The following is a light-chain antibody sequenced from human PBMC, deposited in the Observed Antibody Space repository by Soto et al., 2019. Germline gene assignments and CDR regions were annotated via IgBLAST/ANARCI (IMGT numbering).Light chain of an antibody. Sequence: MTQSPSSLSASVGDRVTITCQASQDINNYLDWYLQKPGQSPQLLIYLGSNRASGVPDRFSGSGSGTDFTLKISRVEAEDVGVYYCMQALQTITFGQGTRLEIK. CDR2: LGS. V-gene: IGKV2-28*01. CDR3: MQALQTIT. CDR1: QDINNY. J-gene: IGKJ5*01.